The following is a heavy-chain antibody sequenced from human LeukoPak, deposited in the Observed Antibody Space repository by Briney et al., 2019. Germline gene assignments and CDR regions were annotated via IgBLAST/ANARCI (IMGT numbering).Heavy chain of an antibody. CDR1: GGTFSSYA. Sequence: ASVKVSCKASGGTFSSYAISWVRQAPGQGLEWMGGIIPIFGTANYAQKFQGRVTITADKSTSTAYMELSNLRSEDTAAYYCARDFFYGDYLAYYFDYWGQGTLVTVSS. J-gene: IGHJ4*02. V-gene: IGHV1-69*06. D-gene: IGHD4-17*01. CDR3: ARDFFYGDYLAYYFDY. CDR2: IIPIFGTA.